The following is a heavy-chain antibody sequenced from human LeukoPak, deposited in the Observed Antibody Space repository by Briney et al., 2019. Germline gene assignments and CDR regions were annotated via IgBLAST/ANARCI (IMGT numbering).Heavy chain of an antibody. CDR2: IIPILGIA. J-gene: IGHJ4*02. V-gene: IGHV1-69*04. CDR1: GVTVSSYA. D-gene: IGHD5-24*01. CDR3: ARESGEMATITDHY. Sequence: SVKVSCKASGVTVSSYAISWVRQAPGQGLEWMGRIIPILGIANYAQKFQGRVTITADKSTSTAYMELSSLRSEDTAVYYCARESGEMATITDHYWGQGTLVTVSS.